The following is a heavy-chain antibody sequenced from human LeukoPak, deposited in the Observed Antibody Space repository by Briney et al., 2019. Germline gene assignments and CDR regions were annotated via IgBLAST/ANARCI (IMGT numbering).Heavy chain of an antibody. J-gene: IGHJ4*02. CDR1: GFTFSNFA. Sequence: PGGSLRLSCAASGFTFSNFAMTWVRQAPGKGLEWVSSIVGSSSTYYADSLKGRFTISRDNSKNTLYLQMNSLRAEDTAVYYCATSGSYYRFEYWGQGTLVTVSS. CDR3: ATSGSYYRFEY. D-gene: IGHD1-26*01. CDR2: IVGSSST. V-gene: IGHV3-21*01.